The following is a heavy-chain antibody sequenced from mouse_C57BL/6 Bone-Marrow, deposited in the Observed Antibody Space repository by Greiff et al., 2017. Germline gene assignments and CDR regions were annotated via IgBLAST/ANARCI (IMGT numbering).Heavy chain of an antibody. CDR2: IHPNSGST. D-gene: IGHD1-1*01. CDR3: ARPPYGSSFFDY. J-gene: IGHJ2*01. Sequence: QVQLQQSGAELMKPGASVKLSCKASGYTFTSYWMHWVKQRPGQGLEWIGMIHPNSGSTNYNEKFKSKATLTVDKSSSTAYMQLSSLTSEDSAVYYCARPPYGSSFFDYWGQGTTRTVSS. CDR1: GYTFTSYW. V-gene: IGHV1-64*01.